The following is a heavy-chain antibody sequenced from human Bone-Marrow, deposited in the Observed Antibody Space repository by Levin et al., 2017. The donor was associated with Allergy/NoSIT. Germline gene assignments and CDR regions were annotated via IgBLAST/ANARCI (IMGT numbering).Heavy chain of an antibody. D-gene: IGHD3-22*01. CDR3: ARERVFGVVVITTWYFDY. CDR2: IYYSGST. CDR1: GGSISSGDYY. V-gene: IGHV4-30-4*01. J-gene: IGHJ4*02. Sequence: PSETLSLTCTVSGGSISSGDYYWSWIRQPPGKGLEWIGYIYYSGSTYYNPSLKSRVTISVDTSKNQFSLKLSSVTAADTAVYYCARERVFGVVVITTWYFDYWGQGTLVTVSS.